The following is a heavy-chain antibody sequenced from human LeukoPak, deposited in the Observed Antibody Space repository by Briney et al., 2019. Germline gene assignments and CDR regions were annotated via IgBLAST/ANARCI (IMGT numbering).Heavy chain of an antibody. CDR2: MNPNSGNT. V-gene: IGHV1-8*03. J-gene: IGHJ6*03. Sequence: SVNVSCKASGYTFTSYDIKWVRQAARQGLEWMGWMNPNSGNTGYAQKFQGRVTITRNTSISTAYMELSSLRSEDTAVYYCARAGYDIFYYYYYMDVWGKGTTVTVSS. CDR1: GYTFTSYD. CDR3: ARAGYDIFYYYYYMDV. D-gene: IGHD3-9*01.